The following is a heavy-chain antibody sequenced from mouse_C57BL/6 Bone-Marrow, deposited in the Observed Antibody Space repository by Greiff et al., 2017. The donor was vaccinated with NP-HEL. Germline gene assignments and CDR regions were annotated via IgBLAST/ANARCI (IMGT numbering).Heavy chain of an antibody. CDR3: ARPGYSYAMDY. V-gene: IGHV5-17*01. CDR2: ISSGSSTI. D-gene: IGHD2-12*01. Sequence: EVQLVESGGGLVKPGGSLKLSCAASGFTFSDYGMHWVRQAPEKGLEWVAYISSGSSTIYYADTVKGRFTISRDNAKNTLFLQMTSLRSEDTAMYYCARPGYSYAMDYWGQGTSVTVSS. J-gene: IGHJ4*01. CDR1: GFTFSDYG.